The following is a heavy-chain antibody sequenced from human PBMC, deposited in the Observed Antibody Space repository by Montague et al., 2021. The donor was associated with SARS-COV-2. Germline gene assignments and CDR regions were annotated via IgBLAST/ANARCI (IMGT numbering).Heavy chain of an antibody. CDR2: IYTSGST. Sequence: TLSLICTVSGGSISSGSYYWSWIRQPAGKGLEWIGRIYTSGSTNYNPSLKSRVTISVDTSKNQFSLKLSSVTAADTAVYYCARERRIAARQWFYYYYYMDVWGKGTTVTVSS. D-gene: IGHD6-6*01. J-gene: IGHJ6*03. V-gene: IGHV4-61*02. CDR1: GGSISSGSYY. CDR3: ARERRIAARQWFYYYYYMDV.